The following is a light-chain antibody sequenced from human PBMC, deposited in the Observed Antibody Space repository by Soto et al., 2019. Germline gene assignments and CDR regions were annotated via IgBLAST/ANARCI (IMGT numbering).Light chain of an antibody. Sequence: IQMTQSPSSLSASVGDRVTITCRASQNINNYLNWYQQRPGKAPKLLIFAASTLQSGAPSRFSGSGSGTDFTLAIRNLQPEDFATYYCQQSYIAPWGTCGQGTKVESK. CDR2: AAS. V-gene: IGKV1-39*01. CDR3: QQSYIAPWGT. J-gene: IGKJ1*01. CDR1: QNINNY.